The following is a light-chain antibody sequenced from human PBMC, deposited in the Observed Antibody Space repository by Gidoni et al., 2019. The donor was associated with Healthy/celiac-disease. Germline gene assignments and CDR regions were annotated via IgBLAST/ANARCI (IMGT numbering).Light chain of an antibody. CDR3: QQYNSYSYT. V-gene: IGKV1-5*01. CDR2: DAS. Sequence: DIQMTQSPSTLSASVGDRVTITCRASQSISSWLAWYQQKPGKAPKLLIYDASSLESGVPSRFIGSGSGTEFTLTISSLQPDDFATYYCQQYNSYSYTFXQXTKLEIK. J-gene: IGKJ2*01. CDR1: QSISSW.